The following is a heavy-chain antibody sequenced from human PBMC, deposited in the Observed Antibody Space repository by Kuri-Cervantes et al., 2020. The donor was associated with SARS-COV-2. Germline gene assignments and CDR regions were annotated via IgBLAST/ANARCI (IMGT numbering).Heavy chain of an antibody. Sequence: SGPTLVKPTQTLSLTCTVSGSTLTTKGMRVSWIRRPPRKALEWLARLDWDEDKFYSSSLKTRLTISKDTSKNQVVLTMTNVYPVDTATYFCAREGISVVWTDYFDYWGQGILVTVSS. D-gene: IGHD6-19*01. CDR2: LDWDEDK. CDR1: GSTLTTKGMR. J-gene: IGHJ4*02. CDR3: AREGISVVWTDYFDY. V-gene: IGHV2-70*04.